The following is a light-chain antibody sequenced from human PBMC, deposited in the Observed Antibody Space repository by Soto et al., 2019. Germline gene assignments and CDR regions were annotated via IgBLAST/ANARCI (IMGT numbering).Light chain of an antibody. CDR3: SSHNPTGTLQI. J-gene: IGLJ1*01. CDR2: ENN. CDR1: SGSIANNY. Sequence: NFMLTQPHSVSESPGKTLSISCTRSSGSIANNYVQWYQQRPGSAPTTVIYENNQRLSGVPDRFSGSTDGSSNSASLTISGLQTEDEADYYCSSHNPTGTLQIFGRGTKVTVL. V-gene: IGLV6-57*04.